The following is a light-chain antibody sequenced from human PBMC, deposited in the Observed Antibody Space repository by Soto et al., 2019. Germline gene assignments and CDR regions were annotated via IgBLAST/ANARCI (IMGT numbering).Light chain of an antibody. V-gene: IGLV1-40*01. Sequence: QSVLTQPPSVSGAPGQRVTIACTGSSSNIGAGYDVHWYQQLPGTAPKLLIYGNSNRPSGVPDRFSGSKSGTSASLAITGLQHEDEAEYYCQSYDSSLSGWVFGGGTQMTVL. CDR2: GNS. J-gene: IGLJ3*02. CDR1: SSNIGAGYD. CDR3: QSYDSSLSGWV.